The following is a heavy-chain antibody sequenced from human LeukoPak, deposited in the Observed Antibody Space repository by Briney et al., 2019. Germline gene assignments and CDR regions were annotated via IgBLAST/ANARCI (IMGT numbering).Heavy chain of an antibody. Sequence: SETLSLTCIVSGGSISSSSYYWGRIRQPPGKGLEWIGSIYYSGSTYYNPSLKSRVTISVDTSKNQFSLKLRSVTATDTAVYYCASEEGLYCTGGSCWRFDYWGQGTLVTVSS. CDR3: ASEEGLYCTGGSCWRFDY. D-gene: IGHD2-15*01. J-gene: IGHJ4*02. V-gene: IGHV4-39*01. CDR2: IYYSGST. CDR1: GGSISSSSYY.